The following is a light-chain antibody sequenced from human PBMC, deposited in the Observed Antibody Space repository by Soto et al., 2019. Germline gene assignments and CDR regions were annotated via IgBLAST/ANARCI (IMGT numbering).Light chain of an antibody. CDR3: QQYNSYSPWT. CDR1: QSVSGF. Sequence: EIVLTQSPATLSLSPGERATLSCRASQSVSGFLAWFQQKPGQAPRLLIYDASKRATGIPARFSGSGSGTEFTLTISSLQPDDFATYYCQQYNSYSPWTFGQGTKVDIK. V-gene: IGKV3-11*01. CDR2: DAS. J-gene: IGKJ1*01.